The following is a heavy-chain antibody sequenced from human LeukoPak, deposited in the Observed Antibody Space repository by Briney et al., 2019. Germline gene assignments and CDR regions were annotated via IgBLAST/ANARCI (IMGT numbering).Heavy chain of an antibody. CDR3: ATTDMRGTRYFDY. V-gene: IGHV3-7*01. J-gene: IGHJ4*02. CDR1: GFTFSSYW. D-gene: IGHD3-9*01. Sequence: GGSLRLSCAASGFTFSSYWMSWVRQAPGKGLEWVANIKQDGSEKYYVDSVKGRFTISRDNAKNSLYLQMNSLRAEDTAVYYCATTDMRGTRYFDYWGQGTLVTVSS. CDR2: IKQDGSEK.